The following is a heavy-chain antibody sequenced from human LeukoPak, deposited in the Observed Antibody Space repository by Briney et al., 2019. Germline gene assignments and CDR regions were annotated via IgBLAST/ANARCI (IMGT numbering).Heavy chain of an antibody. V-gene: IGHV3-53*01. CDR2: IYSGGST. CDR3: AITRQWLGHYYFDY. J-gene: IGHJ4*02. CDR1: GFTFNSYS. D-gene: IGHD6-19*01. Sequence: GGSLRLSCAASGFTFNSYSMHWVRQAPGKGLESVSVIYSGGSTYYADSVKGRFTISRDNSKNTLYLQMNTLRAEDTAVYYCAITRQWLGHYYFDYWGQGTLVTVSS.